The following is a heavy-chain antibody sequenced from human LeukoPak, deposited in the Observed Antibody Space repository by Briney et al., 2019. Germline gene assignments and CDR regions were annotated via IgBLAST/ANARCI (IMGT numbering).Heavy chain of an antibody. CDR1: GFTFSSYS. J-gene: IGHJ6*02. V-gene: IGHV3-74*01. CDR3: ARILEGYYYFGLDV. Sequence: PGGSLRLSCAASGFTFSSYSMNWVRQAPGKGLEWVSRIDGDGSSRSYADSVQGRFTISRDNGKKTVFLQMNSLSAEDTAVYYCARILEGYYYFGLDVWGQGTTVIVSS. CDR2: IDGDGSSR. D-gene: IGHD3/OR15-3a*01.